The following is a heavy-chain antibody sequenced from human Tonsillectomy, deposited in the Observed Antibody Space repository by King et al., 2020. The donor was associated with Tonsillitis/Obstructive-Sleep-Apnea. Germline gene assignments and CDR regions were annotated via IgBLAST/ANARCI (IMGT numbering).Heavy chain of an antibody. CDR2: ISGSGGST. CDR1: GFTFSTYA. V-gene: IGHV3-23*04. CDR3: AKDRSGSGDY. J-gene: IGHJ4*02. Sequence: VQLVESGGGLVQPGGSLRLSCAVSGFTFSTYAMSWVRQAPGKGLEWGSAISGSGGSTYYADSVKGRFTISRDNSKNTLYLQMNSRRAEDTAVYYCAKDRSGSGDYWGQGTLVTVSS. D-gene: IGHD3-10*01.